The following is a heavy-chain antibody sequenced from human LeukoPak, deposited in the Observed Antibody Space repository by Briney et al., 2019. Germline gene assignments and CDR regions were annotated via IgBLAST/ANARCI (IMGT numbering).Heavy chain of an antibody. CDR3: ARPFDSSAYFFQPFDS. Sequence: ASVKVSCKASGYTFTSYYMHWVRQPPGQGLEWMGVINPSGGSTTYAEKFQGRVTMTRDTSRSTVYMELSSLRSEDTAVYYCARPFDSSAYFFQPFDSWGQGALVIVSS. CDR2: INPSGGST. V-gene: IGHV1-46*01. CDR1: GYTFTSYY. J-gene: IGHJ4*02. D-gene: IGHD3-22*01.